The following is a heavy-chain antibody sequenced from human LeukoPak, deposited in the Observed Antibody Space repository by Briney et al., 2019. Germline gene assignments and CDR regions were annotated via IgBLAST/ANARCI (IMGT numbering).Heavy chain of an antibody. J-gene: IGHJ5*02. CDR3: ARHADLYSYAWFDP. CDR2: IYYSGST. Sequence: SETLSLTCTAPGAPSSSHGSSWGWIPHPPGPGLAWFGSIYYSGSTYYNASLKSRVTISVDTSKNHFSLKLSSVTAADTAVYYCARHADLYSYAWFDPWGQGTLVTVSS. CDR1: GAPSSSHGSS. V-gene: IGHV4-39*01. D-gene: IGHD5-18*01.